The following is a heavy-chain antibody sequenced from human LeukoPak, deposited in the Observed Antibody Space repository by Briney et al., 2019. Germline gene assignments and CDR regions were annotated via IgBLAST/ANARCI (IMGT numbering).Heavy chain of an antibody. CDR3: ARDLSPELPVDY. J-gene: IGHJ4*02. Sequence: XXXGQGXXWMGWISAYNGNTNYAQKLQGRVTMTTDTSTSTAYMELRSLRSDDTAVYYCARDLSPELPVDYWGQGTLVTVSS. CDR2: ISAYNGNT. D-gene: IGHD1-26*01. V-gene: IGHV1-18*01.